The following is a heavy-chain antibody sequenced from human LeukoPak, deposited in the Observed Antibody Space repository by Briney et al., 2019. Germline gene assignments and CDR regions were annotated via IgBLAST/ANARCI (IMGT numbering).Heavy chain of an antibody. Sequence: ASVKVSCKASGYTFTGYYMHWLRQAPGQGLEWLGWINPNSGGTNYAQKFQGRVTMTRDTSISTAYMELSRLRSDDTAVYFCARGTNSSPYGMDVWGQGTTVTVSS. CDR1: GYTFTGYY. CDR3: ARGTNSSPYGMDV. D-gene: IGHD6-13*01. V-gene: IGHV1-2*02. J-gene: IGHJ6*02. CDR2: INPNSGGT.